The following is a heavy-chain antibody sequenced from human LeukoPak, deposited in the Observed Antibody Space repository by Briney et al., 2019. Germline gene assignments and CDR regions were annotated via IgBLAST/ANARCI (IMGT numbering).Heavy chain of an antibody. J-gene: IGHJ5*02. V-gene: IGHV4-4*02. CDR3: ARSRAFNSGAFDP. CDR1: VGVISSSNC. Sequence: SETVCLTCAVSVGVISSSNCRSWVRQPAGKGLEWIGEIYHSGSTNYNPSLKSRVTISVDKSKNQFSLKLSSVTAADTAVYYCARSRAFNSGAFDPWGQGSLVTVSS. D-gene: IGHD1-26*01. CDR2: IYHSGST.